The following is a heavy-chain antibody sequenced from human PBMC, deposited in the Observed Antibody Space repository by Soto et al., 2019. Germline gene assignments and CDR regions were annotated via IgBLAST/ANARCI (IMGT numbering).Heavy chain of an antibody. CDR1: GGSMRNYF. D-gene: IGHD6-13*01. CDR2: IHYSGTT. V-gene: IGHV4-59*01. Sequence: PSETLSLTCTVSGGSMRNYFWTWIRQPPGKGLEWTGYIHYSGTTSFFPSYNPSLRSRVTISEDTSKNQFSLKLLSVTTADTAVYFCAAGEASSRNLAPYYLDFWGQGTLVTVSS. CDR3: AAGEASSRNLAPYYLDF. J-gene: IGHJ4*02.